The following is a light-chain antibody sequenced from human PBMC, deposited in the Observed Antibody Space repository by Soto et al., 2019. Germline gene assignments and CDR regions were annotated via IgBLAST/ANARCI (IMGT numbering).Light chain of an antibody. J-gene: IGKJ5*01. V-gene: IGKV3-11*01. CDR2: EAT. CDR3: QQRSNSIT. CDR1: QSVSTY. Sequence: EIVLTQSPATLSLSPGERATLSCRASQSVSTYLAWYQKKPAQAPGLPIYEATIRATGIPVRFSGSGSGTDFTLTISGLEPEDFVVYYCQQRSNSITFGHGTRLEIK.